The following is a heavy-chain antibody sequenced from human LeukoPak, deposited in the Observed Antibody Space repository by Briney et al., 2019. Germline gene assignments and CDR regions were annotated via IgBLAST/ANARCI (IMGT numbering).Heavy chain of an antibody. CDR2: ISTYNGNT. D-gene: IGHD3-10*01. CDR1: GGTFSSYA. Sequence: GSVKVSCKASGGTFSSYAITWVRQAPGQGLEWMGWISTYNGNTNYAQKLQGRVAMTTDTSTSTAYMEMRSLRSDDTAVYYCARDRAADYGSGTYPDYWGQGTLVTVSS. V-gene: IGHV1-18*01. CDR3: ARDRAADYGSGTYPDY. J-gene: IGHJ4*02.